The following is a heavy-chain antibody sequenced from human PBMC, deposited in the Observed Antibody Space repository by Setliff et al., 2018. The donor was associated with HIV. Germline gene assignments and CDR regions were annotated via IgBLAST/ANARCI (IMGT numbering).Heavy chain of an antibody. D-gene: IGHD3-3*01. Sequence: PSESLSLTCTVSGGSISSFYWSWIRQPPGKGPEWIGYINSSGRTNYNPSLKGRVTISLDTSKNRFYLKLNSVTAADTAVYYCARRGRFMGWFDPWGQGSLVTVSS. CDR1: GGSISSFY. V-gene: IGHV4-4*09. CDR3: ARRGRFMGWFDP. J-gene: IGHJ5*02. CDR2: INSSGRT.